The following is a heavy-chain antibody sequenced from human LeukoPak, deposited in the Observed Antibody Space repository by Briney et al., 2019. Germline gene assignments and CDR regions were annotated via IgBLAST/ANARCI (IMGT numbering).Heavy chain of an antibody. D-gene: IGHD3-22*01. CDR1: GGPFTDYF. J-gene: IGHJ6*02. V-gene: IGHV4-34*01. CDR3: ARGRIAKIVVVHSFSYGMDV. CDR2: INDYTGDS. Sequence: SETLSLTCTVFGGPFTDYFRTWIRHSPGKGLEWIGEINDYTGDSKYNPSLNSRVSISLEKSKNQLSLELRSVTAADTAVYYCARGRIAKIVVVHSFSYGMDVWGQGTTVTVSS.